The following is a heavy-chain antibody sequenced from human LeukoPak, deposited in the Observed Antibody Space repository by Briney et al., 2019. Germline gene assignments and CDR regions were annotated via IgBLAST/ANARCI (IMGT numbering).Heavy chain of an antibody. V-gene: IGHV3-23*01. CDR1: GFTFSSYA. CDR3: AKDRVGGIAAPRSFDY. J-gene: IGHJ4*02. Sequence: GGSLRLSCAASGFTFSSYAMSWARQAPGKGLEWVSAISGSGGSTYYADSVKGRFTISRDNSKNTLYLQMNSLRAEDTAVYYCAKDRVGGIAAPRSFDYWGQGTLVTVSS. D-gene: IGHD6-25*01. CDR2: ISGSGGST.